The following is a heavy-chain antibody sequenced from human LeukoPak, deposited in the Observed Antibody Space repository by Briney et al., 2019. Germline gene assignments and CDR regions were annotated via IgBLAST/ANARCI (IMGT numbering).Heavy chain of an antibody. CDR2: IYYSGST. D-gene: IGHD2-15*01. V-gene: IGHV4-59*01. J-gene: IGHJ4*02. CDR1: GGSISSYY. CDR3: ARGPSSRYCSGGRCPGSFDY. Sequence: SETLSLTCTVSGGSISSYYWSWIRQPPGKGLEWIGYIYYSGSTNYNPSLKSRVTISVDTSKNQFSMKLSSVTAADTAVYYCARGPSSRYCSGGRCPGSFDYWGQGTLVTVSS.